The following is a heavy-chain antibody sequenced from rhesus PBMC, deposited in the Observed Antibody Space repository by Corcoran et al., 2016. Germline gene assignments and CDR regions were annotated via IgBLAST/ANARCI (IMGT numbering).Heavy chain of an antibody. CDR3: AREGTVADDY. Sequence: QVQLQESGPGLVKPSETLSLTCAVSGGSISSGYYYWSWLRQPPGKGLEYIGYITYSGSTSYNPSLKSRVAISRDTSKTQLSLKLSSVTAADTAVYYCAREGTVADDYWGQGVLVTVSS. CDR1: GGSISSGYYY. D-gene: IGHD4-29*01. J-gene: IGHJ4*01. CDR2: ITYSGST. V-gene: IGHV4-122*02.